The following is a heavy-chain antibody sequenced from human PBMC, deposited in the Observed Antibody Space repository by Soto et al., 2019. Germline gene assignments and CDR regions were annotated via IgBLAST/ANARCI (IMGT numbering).Heavy chain of an antibody. Sequence: ASVKVSCKASGYTFTSYGISWVRQAPGQGLEWMGWISAYNGNTNYAQKLQGRVTMTTDTSTSTAYMELRSLRSDDTAVYYCARNLNQYCSSTSCYPAYYYYYYMDVWGKGTTVTVSS. D-gene: IGHD2-2*01. CDR2: ISAYNGNT. CDR3: ARNLNQYCSSTSCYPAYYYYYYMDV. V-gene: IGHV1-18*01. CDR1: GYTFTSYG. J-gene: IGHJ6*03.